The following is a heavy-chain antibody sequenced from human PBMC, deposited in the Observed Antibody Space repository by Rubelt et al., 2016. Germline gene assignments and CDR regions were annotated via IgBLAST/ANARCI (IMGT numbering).Heavy chain of an antibody. CDR3: ARREIRYSSSWYISYYGMDV. CDR2: GGT. J-gene: IGHJ6*02. D-gene: IGHD6-13*01. Sequence: GGTNYAQKFQGRVTMTRDTSISTAYMELSRLRSDDTAVYYCARREIRYSSSWYISYYGMDVWGQGTTVTVSS. V-gene: IGHV1-2*02.